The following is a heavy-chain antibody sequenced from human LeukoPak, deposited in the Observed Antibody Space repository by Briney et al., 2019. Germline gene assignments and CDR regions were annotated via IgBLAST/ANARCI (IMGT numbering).Heavy chain of an antibody. CDR1: GFTFSSYA. J-gene: IGHJ4*02. V-gene: IGHV3-30*04. CDR3: ARFNGVIDY. Sequence: PGGSLRLSCAASGFTFSSYAMHWVRQAPGKGLEWVAVISYDGSNKYYADSVKGRFTISRDNSKNTLYLQMGSLRAEDMAVYYCARFNGVIDYWGQGTLVTVSS. CDR2: ISYDGSNK.